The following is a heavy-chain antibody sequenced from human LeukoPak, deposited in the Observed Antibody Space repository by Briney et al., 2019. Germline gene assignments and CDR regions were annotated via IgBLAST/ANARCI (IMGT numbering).Heavy chain of an antibody. D-gene: IGHD5-18*01. CDR2: IIPTLEIA. CDR3: ARVLSGSWLWF. Sequence: ASVKVSCKASGGTFSSYAITWVRQAPGQGLEWMGRIIPTLEIANYAQKFQGRVTITADKSTSTAYMELSSLRPEDTAVYYCARVLSGSWLWFWGQGTQVTVSS. CDR1: GGTFSSYA. V-gene: IGHV1-69*04. J-gene: IGHJ4*02.